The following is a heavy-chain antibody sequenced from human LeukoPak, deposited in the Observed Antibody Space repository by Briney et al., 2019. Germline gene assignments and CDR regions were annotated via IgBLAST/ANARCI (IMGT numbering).Heavy chain of an antibody. D-gene: IGHD6-19*01. CDR1: GYTFTSYG. CDR3: ARDRGVGSSGYGMDV. J-gene: IGHJ6*02. Sequence: ASVKVSCKASGYTFTSYGISWVRQAPGQGLEWMGIINPSGGSTSYAQKFQGRVTMTRDTSTSTVYMELSSLRSEDTAVYYCARDRGVGSSGYGMDVWGQGTTVTVSS. CDR2: INPSGGST. V-gene: IGHV1-46*01.